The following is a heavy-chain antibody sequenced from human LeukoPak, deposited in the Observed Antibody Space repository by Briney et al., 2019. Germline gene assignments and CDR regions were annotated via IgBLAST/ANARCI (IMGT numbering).Heavy chain of an antibody. CDR1: GFTFSSYA. Sequence: GGSLRLSCAASGFTFSSYAMHWVRQAPGKGPEYVSGISMNGGTTYYANSVKGRFTISRDNSKNTLYLQMGSLRTEDMAVYHCARWYNSLDIWGQGTTVTVSS. D-gene: IGHD1-1*01. CDR2: ISMNGGTT. CDR3: ARWYNSLDI. V-gene: IGHV3-64*01. J-gene: IGHJ6*02.